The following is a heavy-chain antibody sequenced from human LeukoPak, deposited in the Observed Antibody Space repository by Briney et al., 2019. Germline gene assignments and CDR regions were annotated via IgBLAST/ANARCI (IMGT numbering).Heavy chain of an antibody. J-gene: IGHJ6*03. D-gene: IGHD6-13*01. Sequence: SVKVSCKASGYTFTSYDISWVRQAPGQGLEWMGGIIPIFGTANYAQKFQGRVTITADKSTSTAYMELSSLRSEDTAVYYCARGRWYSSSSNYYYMDVWGKGTTVTVSS. CDR3: ARGRWYSSSSNYYYMDV. CDR1: GYTFTSYD. V-gene: IGHV1-69*06. CDR2: IIPIFGTA.